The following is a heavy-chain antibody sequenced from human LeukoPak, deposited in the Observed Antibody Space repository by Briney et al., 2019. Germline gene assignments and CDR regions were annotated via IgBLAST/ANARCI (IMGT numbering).Heavy chain of an antibody. V-gene: IGHV3-48*03. CDR1: GFTFSSYE. D-gene: IGHD3-22*01. Sequence: GGSLRLSCAASGFTFSSYEMNWVRQAPGKGLEWVSYISSSGSTKYYADSVKGRFTISRDNSKNTLYLQMSSLRAEDTAVYYCARGPLYYSDSRGNPGDHWGQGTLVTVSS. J-gene: IGHJ4*02. CDR3: ARGPLYYSDSRGNPGDH. CDR2: ISSSGSTK.